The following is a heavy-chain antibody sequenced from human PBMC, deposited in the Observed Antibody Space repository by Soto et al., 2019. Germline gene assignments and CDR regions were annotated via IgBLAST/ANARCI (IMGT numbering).Heavy chain of an antibody. CDR1: GYTLTELS. V-gene: IGHV1-24*01. D-gene: IGHD5-12*01. Sequence: EASVKVSCKVSGYTLTELSLHWVRQAPGEGLEWMGSYDPEDGDTIYAQKFQGRVTMTEDTSADTAYMELSSLRSEDTAVYYCATDRGPYSGYARSVYVGVYYYAMDVWGQGTTVTVSS. CDR2: YDPEDGDT. J-gene: IGHJ6*02. CDR3: ATDRGPYSGYARSVYVGVYYYAMDV.